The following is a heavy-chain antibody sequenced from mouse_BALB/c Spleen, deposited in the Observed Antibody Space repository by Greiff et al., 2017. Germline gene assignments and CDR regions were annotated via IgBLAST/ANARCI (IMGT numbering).Heavy chain of an antibody. CDR1: GYAFTNYL. D-gene: IGHD1-1*01. J-gene: IGHJ2*01. CDR3: ARRDYYGSSSFDD. Sequence: LVESGAELVRPGTSVKVSCKASGYAFTNYLIEWVKQRPGQGLEWIGVINPGSGGTNYNEKFKGKATLTADKSSSTAYMQLSSLTSDDSAVYFCARRDYYGSSSFDDWGQGTTLTVSS. V-gene: IGHV1-54*01. CDR2: INPGSGGT.